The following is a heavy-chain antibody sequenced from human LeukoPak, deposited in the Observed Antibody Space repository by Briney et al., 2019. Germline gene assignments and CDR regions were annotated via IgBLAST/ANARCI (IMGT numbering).Heavy chain of an antibody. CDR1: GYTFTGYY. V-gene: IGHV1-2*02. CDR3: AIGSGSPFGAFDI. D-gene: IGHD3-10*01. CDR2: INPNSGGA. Sequence: GASVKVSCKASGYTFTGYYMHWVRQAPGQGLEWMGWINPNSGGANYAQKFQGRVTMTRDTSISTAYMELSRLRSDDTAVYYCAIGSGSPFGAFDIWGQGTMVTVSS. J-gene: IGHJ3*02.